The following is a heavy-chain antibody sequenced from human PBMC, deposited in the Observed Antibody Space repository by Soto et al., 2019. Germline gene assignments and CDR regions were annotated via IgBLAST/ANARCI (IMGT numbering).Heavy chain of an antibody. CDR2: ISSGSSYI. Sequence: GSLRLSCAASGFTFSTYTLNWVRQAPGKGLEWVSSISSGSSYIYYAGSVKGRFTISRDNAKNSLYLQMNSLRAEDTAVYYCARGVYYFDYWGQGTLVTVSS. J-gene: IGHJ4*02. CDR1: GFTFSTYT. CDR3: ARGVYYFDY. V-gene: IGHV3-21*01.